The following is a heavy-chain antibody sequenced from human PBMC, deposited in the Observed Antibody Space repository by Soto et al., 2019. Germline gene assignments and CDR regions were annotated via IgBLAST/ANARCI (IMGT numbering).Heavy chain of an antibody. CDR1: GGSISSGGYY. D-gene: IGHD5-18*01. J-gene: IGHJ4*02. V-gene: IGHV4-31*03. CDR3: ARVSYGHFDY. CDR2: IYYSGST. Sequence: SETLSLTCTVSGGSISSGGYYWSWIRQHPGKGLEWIGYIYYSGSTYYNPSLKSRVTISVDTSKNQFSLKLSSVTAADTAVYYCARVSYGHFDYWGQGTLVTVSS.